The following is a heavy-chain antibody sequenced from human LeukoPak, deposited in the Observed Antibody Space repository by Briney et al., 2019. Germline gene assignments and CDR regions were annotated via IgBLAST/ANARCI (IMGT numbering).Heavy chain of an antibody. Sequence: PSETLPLTCAVYGGSFSGYYWSWIRQPPGKGLEWIGEINHSGSTNYNPSLKSRVTISVDTSKNQFSLKLSSVTAADTAVYYCARSSDYYDSSGYYLDYWGQGTLVTVSS. CDR3: ARSSDYYDSSGYYLDY. CDR2: INHSGST. D-gene: IGHD3-22*01. CDR1: GGSFSGYY. J-gene: IGHJ4*02. V-gene: IGHV4-34*01.